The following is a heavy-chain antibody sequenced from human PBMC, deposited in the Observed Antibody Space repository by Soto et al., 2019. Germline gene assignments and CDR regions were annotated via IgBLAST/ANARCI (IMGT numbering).Heavy chain of an antibody. CDR1: GGSINNGDYY. D-gene: IGHD6-13*01. CDR2: IYYTGST. V-gene: IGHV4-31*03. CDR3: ARWRTHSRGHLDT. Sequence: QVQLQESGPGLVKPSQTLSLTCTVSGGSINNGDYYWSWIRQFPGKGLEWFGYIYYTGSTFYSPSLKSRVTISIDTSKNEFSLKLHSVTAADTAVYYCARWRTHSRGHLDTWGQGTLVTVSS. J-gene: IGHJ5*02.